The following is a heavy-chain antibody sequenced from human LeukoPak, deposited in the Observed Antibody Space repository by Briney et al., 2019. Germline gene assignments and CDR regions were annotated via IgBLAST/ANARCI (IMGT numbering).Heavy chain of an antibody. V-gene: IGHV3-7*03. J-gene: IGHJ4*02. CDR1: GFTFSSYW. CDR3: AKDFAAGTVY. CDR2: IKQDGSER. Sequence: GGSLRLSCAASGFTFSSYWMSWVRQAPGKGLEWVANIKQDGSERYYVDSVKGRFTISRDNSKNTLYLQMNSLRAEDTAVYYCAKDFAAGTVYWGQGTLVTVSS. D-gene: IGHD6-13*01.